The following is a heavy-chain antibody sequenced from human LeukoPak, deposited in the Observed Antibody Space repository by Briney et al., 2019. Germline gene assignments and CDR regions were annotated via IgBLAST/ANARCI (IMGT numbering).Heavy chain of an antibody. CDR1: GGSISSYH. CDR2: IYYSGST. D-gene: IGHD5-24*01. J-gene: IGHJ4*02. Sequence: SETLSLTCTVSGGSISSYHWSWIRQPPGKGLEWIGYIYYSGSTNYNPSLKSRVTISVDTSKNQFSLKLSSVTAADTAVYYCARAPDAIATPYDYWGQGTLVTVSS. V-gene: IGHV4-59*01. CDR3: ARAPDAIATPYDY.